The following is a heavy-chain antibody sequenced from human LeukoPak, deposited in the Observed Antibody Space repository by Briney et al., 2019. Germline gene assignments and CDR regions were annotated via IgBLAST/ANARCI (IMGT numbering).Heavy chain of an antibody. V-gene: IGHV4-34*01. D-gene: IGHD2-15*01. Sequence: PSETLSLTCAVYGGSFSGYYWSWIRQPPGKGLEWIGEINHSGSTNYNPSLKSRVTISVDTSKNQFPLKLSSVTAADTAVYYCARSRVVAAAAVGYYYYYGMDVWGQGTTVTVSS. CDR1: GGSFSGYY. CDR3: ARSRVVAAAAVGYYYYYGMDV. CDR2: INHSGST. J-gene: IGHJ6*02.